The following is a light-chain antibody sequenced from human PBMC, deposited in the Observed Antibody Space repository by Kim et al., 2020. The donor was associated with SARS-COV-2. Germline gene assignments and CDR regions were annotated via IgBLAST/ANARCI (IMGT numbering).Light chain of an antibody. CDR1: TGAVTSAHN. Sequence: PGVTVTLTCASSTGAVTSAHNANWFQQKPGQAPRALIHRTSNRHSWTPARFSGSLLGDKAALTLSRVQPEDEADYYCLLNYGGPWVFGGGTKLTVL. CDR3: LLNYGGPWV. CDR2: RTS. J-gene: IGLJ3*02. V-gene: IGLV7-43*01.